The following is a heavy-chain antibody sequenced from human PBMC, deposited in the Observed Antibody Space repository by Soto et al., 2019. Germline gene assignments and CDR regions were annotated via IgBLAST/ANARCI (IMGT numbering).Heavy chain of an antibody. Sequence: ASVKVSCKASGYTFTSYGISWVRQAPGQGLEWMGWISAYNGNTNYAQKLQGRVTMTTDTSTSTAYMELSSLRSEDTAVYYCAGIAAAGTVEGNWFDPWGQGTLVTVSS. CDR1: GYTFTSYG. CDR2: ISAYNGNT. V-gene: IGHV1-18*01. J-gene: IGHJ5*02. D-gene: IGHD6-13*01. CDR3: AGIAAAGTVEGNWFDP.